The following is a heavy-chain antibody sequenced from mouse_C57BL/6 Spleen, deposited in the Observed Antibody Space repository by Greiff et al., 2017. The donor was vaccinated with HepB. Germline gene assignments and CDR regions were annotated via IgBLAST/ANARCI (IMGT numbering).Heavy chain of an antibody. CDR3: SRRGFSYWYFDV. V-gene: IGHV5-9*01. CDR1: GFTFSSYT. J-gene: IGHJ1*03. Sequence: EVQLVESGGGLVKPGGSLKLSCAASGFTFSSYTMPWVRQTPEKRLEWVATISRGGGNTYYPDSVKGRFTISRDNAKNTLYLQMSSLRSEDPALYYCSRRGFSYWYFDVWGTGTTVTVSS. CDR2: ISRGGGNT.